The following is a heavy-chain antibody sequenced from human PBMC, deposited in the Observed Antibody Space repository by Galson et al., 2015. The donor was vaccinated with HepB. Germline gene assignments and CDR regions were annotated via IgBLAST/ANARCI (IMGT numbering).Heavy chain of an antibody. J-gene: IGHJ4*02. CDR3: VNNKDSSGWYYFDY. Sequence: SLRLSCAASGFTFSSYAMHWVRQAPGKGLEYVSAISSNGGSTYYADSVKGRFTISRDNSKNTLYLQMSSLRAEDTAVYYCVNNKDSSGWYYFDYWGQGTLVTVSS. CDR2: ISSNGGST. D-gene: IGHD6-19*01. CDR1: GFTFSSYA. V-gene: IGHV3-64D*06.